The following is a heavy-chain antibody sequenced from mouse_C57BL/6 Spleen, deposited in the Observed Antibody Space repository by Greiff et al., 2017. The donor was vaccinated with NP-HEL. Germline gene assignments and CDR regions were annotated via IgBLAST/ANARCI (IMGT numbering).Heavy chain of an antibody. CDR3: ARDGYDYAMVY. CDR2: INYDGSST. V-gene: IGHV5-16*01. Sequence: EVMLVESEGGLVQPGSSMKLSCTASGFTFSDYYMAWVRQVPEKGLEWVANINYDGSSTYYLDSLKSRFIISRDNAKNILYLQMSSLKSEDTATYYCARDGYDYAMVYWGQGTSVTVSS. CDR1: GFTFSDYY. D-gene: IGHD2-2*01. J-gene: IGHJ4*01.